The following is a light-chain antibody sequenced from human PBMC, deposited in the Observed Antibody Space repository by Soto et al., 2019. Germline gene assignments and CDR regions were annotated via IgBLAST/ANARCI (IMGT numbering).Light chain of an antibody. V-gene: IGLV2-14*01. CDR1: SSDVGGYTY. CDR3: ISYTSSSTPYV. Sequence: QSALTQPASVSGSPGQWITISCAGTSSDVGGYTYVSWYQQHPGKAPKLMIYDVSNRPSGVSNRFSGSKSGNTASRTISGLQAEDEGDYYCISYTSSSTPYVFGGGTKLTVL. CDR2: DVS. J-gene: IGLJ1*01.